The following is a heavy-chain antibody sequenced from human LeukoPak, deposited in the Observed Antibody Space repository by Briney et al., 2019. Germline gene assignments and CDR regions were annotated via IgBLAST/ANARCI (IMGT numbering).Heavy chain of an antibody. J-gene: IGHJ3*02. V-gene: IGHV3-21*01. CDR1: VFTFSSYS. Sequence: GGSLRLSCAASVFTFSSYSMMCVRQARERAVEWVTSISRSSIYIYYADSEKGRFNIYRDNAKNSLYLQKNSLRGEDTAVYYCARDFRGLNDAFDIWGQGTMVTVSS. CDR2: ISRSSIYI. CDR3: ARDFRGLNDAFDI. D-gene: IGHD3-10*01.